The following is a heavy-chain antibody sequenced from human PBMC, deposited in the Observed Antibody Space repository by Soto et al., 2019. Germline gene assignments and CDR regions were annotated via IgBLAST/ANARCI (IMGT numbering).Heavy chain of an antibody. CDR3: ARVRGVQWLVLDAFDI. D-gene: IGHD6-19*01. Sequence: QVQLVQSGAEVKKPGASVKVSCKASGYTFTSYDINWVRQATGQGLEWMGWMNPNSGNTGYAQKFQGRVTMTRNTSISTAYMELSNLRSEDTAVYYCARVRGVQWLVLDAFDIWGQGTMVTVSS. CDR2: MNPNSGNT. V-gene: IGHV1-8*01. CDR1: GYTFTSYD. J-gene: IGHJ3*02.